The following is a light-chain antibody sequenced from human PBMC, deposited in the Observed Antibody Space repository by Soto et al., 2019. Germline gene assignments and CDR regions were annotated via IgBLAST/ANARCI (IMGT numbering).Light chain of an antibody. CDR2: AAS. V-gene: IGKV1-9*01. CDR1: QGISRS. Sequence: DIQLTQSPSFLSASVGARVTISCRASQGISRSLVWYQQKPGRAPKVLIYAASTLHSGAPSRFSGSGSGTDFILTISSLQPEDFATYYCQQVHNYPRHFGQGKRLDIK. CDR3: QQVHNYPRH. J-gene: IGKJ5*01.